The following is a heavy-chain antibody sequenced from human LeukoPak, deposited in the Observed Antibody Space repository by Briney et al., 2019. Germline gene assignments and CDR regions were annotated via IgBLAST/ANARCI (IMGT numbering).Heavy chain of an antibody. CDR1: GGSISSSSYY. J-gene: IGHJ4*02. CDR3: AGHHPRNTVDF. D-gene: IGHD2/OR15-2a*01. V-gene: IGHV4-61*05. CDR2: ISDIGSI. Sequence: SETLSLTRTVSGGSISSSSYYWGWIRQPPGKGLEWIAYISDIGSINYNPSLKSRVTISLDTSKNQFSLKLSSVTAADTAVYYCAGHHPRNTVDFWGQGTLVTVSS.